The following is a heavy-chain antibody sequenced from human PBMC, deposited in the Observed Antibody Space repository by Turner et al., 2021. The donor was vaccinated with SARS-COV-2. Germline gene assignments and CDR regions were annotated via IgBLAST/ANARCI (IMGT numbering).Heavy chain of an antibody. CDR1: GFTVSSDY. Sequence: EVQLVESGGGLIQPGGSLRLSCAASGFTVSSDYMTWVRQAQGKGLEWVSVIYSGGSTYYADSVKGRFTISRDNSKNTLYLQMNSLRAEDTAVYYCARDLMEVGGMDVWGQGTTVTVSS. V-gene: IGHV3-53*01. D-gene: IGHD3-3*01. CDR2: IYSGGST. CDR3: ARDLMEVGGMDV. J-gene: IGHJ6*02.